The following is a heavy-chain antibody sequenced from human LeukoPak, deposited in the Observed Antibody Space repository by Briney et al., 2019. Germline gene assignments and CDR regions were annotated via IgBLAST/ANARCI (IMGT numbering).Heavy chain of an antibody. CDR2: ISWNSGNI. D-gene: IGHD2-2*01. J-gene: IGHJ4*02. V-gene: IGHV3-9*01. CDR1: GFIFDDYA. CDR3: AKEPTQGRVVPAAAVDY. Sequence: HPGGSLRLSCAAAGFIFDDYAMHWVRQAPGKGLEWVSGISWNSGNIGYADSVKGRFTISRDNAKNSLYLQMNSLRAEDTAVYYCAKEPTQGRVVPAAAVDYLGQGTLVTVSS.